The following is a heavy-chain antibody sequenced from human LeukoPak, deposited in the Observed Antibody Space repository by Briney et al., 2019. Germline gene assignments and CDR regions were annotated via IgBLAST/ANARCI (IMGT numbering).Heavy chain of an antibody. V-gene: IGHV3-23*01. CDR2: ISGSGGST. D-gene: IGHD3-10*01. Sequence: ETLSLTCTVSGGSISSGGYYWSWVRQAPGKGLEWVSAISGSGGSTYYADSVKGRFTISRDNSKNTLYLQMNSLRAEDTAVYYCARDKRGSGYYYYGMDVWGQGTTVTVSS. CDR3: ARDKRGSGYYYYGMDV. CDR1: GGSISSGGYY. J-gene: IGHJ6*02.